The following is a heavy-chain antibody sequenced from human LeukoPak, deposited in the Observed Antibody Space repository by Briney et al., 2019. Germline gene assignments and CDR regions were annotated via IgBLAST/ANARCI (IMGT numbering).Heavy chain of an antibody. CDR1: GFSFSSYW. Sequence: GGSLRLACAASGFSFSSYWMSWVRQAPGKGLEWVANIKQDGSAKYSVDSVKGRFTISRDNAKNSLYLQMGSLRAEDTAVYYCARFSGRNWGQGTLVTVSS. V-gene: IGHV3-7*01. J-gene: IGHJ4*02. CDR2: IKQDGSAK. CDR3: ARFSGRN. D-gene: IGHD2-15*01.